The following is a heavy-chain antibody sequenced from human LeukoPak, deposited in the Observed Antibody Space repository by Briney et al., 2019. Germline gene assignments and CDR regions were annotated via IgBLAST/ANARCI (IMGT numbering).Heavy chain of an antibody. CDR1: GYTFTGYY. V-gene: IGHV1-2*02. J-gene: IGHJ5*02. CDR2: INPNSGGT. CDR3: ERAPPYYDFWSGYPNNWFDP. Sequence: ASVKVSCKASGYTFTGYYMHWVRQAPGQGLEWMGWINPNSGGTNYAQKFQGRVTMTRDTSISTAYMELSRLRSDDTAVYYCERAPPYYDFWSGYPNNWFDPWGQGTLVTVSS. D-gene: IGHD3-3*01.